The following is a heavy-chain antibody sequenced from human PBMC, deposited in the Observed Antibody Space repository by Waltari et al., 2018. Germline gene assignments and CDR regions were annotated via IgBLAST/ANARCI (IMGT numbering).Heavy chain of an antibody. V-gene: IGHV3-7*04. CDR1: GFTFSSYW. Sequence: EVQLVESGGGLVQPGGSLRLYCAASGFTFSSYWMHWVRQAPGRGLEWVDKIKEDGSKQNDVDSVKGRFTISRDNAKNSLYLQMHSLRAEDTAVYYCARRYVDLWGRGTLVTVSS. CDR3: ARRYVDL. CDR2: IKEDGSKQ. J-gene: IGHJ2*01.